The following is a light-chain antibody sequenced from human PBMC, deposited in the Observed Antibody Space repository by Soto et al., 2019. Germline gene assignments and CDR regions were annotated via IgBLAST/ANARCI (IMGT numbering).Light chain of an antibody. CDR1: QSIFTY. J-gene: IGKJ1*01. Sequence: DTQMTQSPSSLSAAVGDRVNITCRASQSIFTYLSWLQQKPGKAPKLLIYAASTLQSGVPSRFTGSGSGTDFTLTISSLQPEDFATYYCQQSFTTPRTFGQGTKVDI. CDR2: AAS. V-gene: IGKV1-39*01. CDR3: QQSFTTPRT.